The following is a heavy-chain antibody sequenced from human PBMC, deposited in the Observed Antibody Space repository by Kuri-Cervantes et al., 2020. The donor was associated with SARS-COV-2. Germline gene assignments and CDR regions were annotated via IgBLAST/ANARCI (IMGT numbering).Heavy chain of an antibody. V-gene: IGHV4-39*01. J-gene: IGHJ4*02. CDR2: IYYSGST. Sequence: SETLSLTCTVSGGSISSSSYYWGWIRQPPGKGLEWIGSIYYSGSTYYNPSLKSRVTISVDTSKNQFPLKRSSVTAADTAVYYCARVRVGSSRPVDYWGQGTLVTVSS. CDR3: ARVRVGSSRPVDY. CDR1: GGSISSSSYY. D-gene: IGHD6-13*01.